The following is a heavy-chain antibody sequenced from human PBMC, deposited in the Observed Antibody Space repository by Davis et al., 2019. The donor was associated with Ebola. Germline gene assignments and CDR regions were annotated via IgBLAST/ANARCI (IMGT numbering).Heavy chain of an antibody. CDR2: IYTRGST. V-gene: IGHV4-61*09. CDR1: GDSISSGSYY. CDR3: VRDYGRGWSSFYYYMDV. Sequence: SETLSLTCTVSGDSISSGSYYWAWIRQPAGKGLEWIGHIYTRGSTNYNPSLKSRVTISGDTSKNQFSLKLTSVTAADTAVYYCVRDYGRGWSSFYYYMDVWGKGTTVTVSS. D-gene: IGHD3-10*01. J-gene: IGHJ6*03.